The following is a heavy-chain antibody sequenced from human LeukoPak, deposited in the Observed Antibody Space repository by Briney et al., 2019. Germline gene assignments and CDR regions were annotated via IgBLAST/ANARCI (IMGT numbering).Heavy chain of an antibody. CDR2: IYTGGST. D-gene: IGHD3-16*02. J-gene: IGHJ4*02. CDR3: ATVTATTQYDSVWGSYRQNVFDY. CDR1: GFTFSSYS. V-gene: IGHV3-66*01. Sequence: GGSLRLSCAASGFTFSSYSMNWVRQAPGKGLEWVSCIYTGGSTHYADSVKVRFTISRDNSKNTMYLQMNSLSAEDTAVYYCATVTATTQYDSVWGSYRQNVFDYWGQGTLVTVSS.